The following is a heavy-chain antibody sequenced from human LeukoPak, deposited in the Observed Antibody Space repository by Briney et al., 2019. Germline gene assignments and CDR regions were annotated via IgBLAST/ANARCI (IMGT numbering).Heavy chain of an antibody. CDR3: AREAGYDSSGYNFDY. J-gene: IGHJ4*02. CDR1: GFTFSDYY. CDR2: ISSSGSTI. Sequence: GGSLRLSCAASGFTFSDYYMSWIRQAPGKGLEWVSYISSSGSTIYYADSMKGRFTISRDNAKNSLYLQMNSLRAEDTAVYYCAREAGYDSSGYNFDYWGQGTLVTVSS. V-gene: IGHV3-11*01. D-gene: IGHD3-22*01.